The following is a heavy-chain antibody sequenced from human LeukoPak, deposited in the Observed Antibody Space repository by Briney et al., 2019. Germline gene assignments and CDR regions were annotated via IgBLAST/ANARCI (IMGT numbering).Heavy chain of an antibody. CDR1: GYTFTSYG. Sequence: ASVKVSCKASGYTFTSYGISWVRQAPGQGLEWMGWISAYNGNTDHAQKFQGRVTVTTDTFTSTAYMEVRSLRSDDTAVYYCARAYSGSYYYYWGQGTLVTVSS. V-gene: IGHV1-18*01. D-gene: IGHD1-26*01. J-gene: IGHJ4*02. CDR3: ARAYSGSYYYY. CDR2: ISAYNGNT.